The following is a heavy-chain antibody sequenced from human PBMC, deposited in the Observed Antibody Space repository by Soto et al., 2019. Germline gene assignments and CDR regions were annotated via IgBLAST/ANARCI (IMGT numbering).Heavy chain of an antibody. Sequence: PSETLSLTCNVSGGSIRSYYWSWIRQPAGKPLEWIGRIYTTGSTNYNPSLKSRVTMSIGTSKSQFSLKVSSVTAADTAVYYCAREGASGFGMDVWGQGTTVTVS. D-gene: IGHD1-26*01. CDR2: IYTTGST. V-gene: IGHV4-4*07. CDR1: GGSIRSYY. CDR3: AREGASGFGMDV. J-gene: IGHJ6*02.